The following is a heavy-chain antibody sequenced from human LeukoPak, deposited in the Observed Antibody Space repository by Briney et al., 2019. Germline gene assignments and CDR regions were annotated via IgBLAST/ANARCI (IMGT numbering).Heavy chain of an antibody. D-gene: IGHD5-18*01. V-gene: IGHV3-23*01. CDR1: GFTFSSYA. Sequence: GGSLRLSCAASGFTFSSYAMSWVRQAPGKGLEWVSSISGSGGSTYYADSVKGRFTISRDNSKNTLYLQMNSLRAEDTAVYYCAKDRAKGQLWSDFDFWGQGTLVTVSS. J-gene: IGHJ4*02. CDR3: AKDRAKGQLWSDFDF. CDR2: ISGSGGST.